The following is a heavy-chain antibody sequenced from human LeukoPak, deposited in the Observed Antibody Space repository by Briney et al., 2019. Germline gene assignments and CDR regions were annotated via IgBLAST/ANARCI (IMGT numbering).Heavy chain of an antibody. V-gene: IGHV3-66*01. CDR1: GFTVSSNY. CDR2: IYSGGST. CDR3: AGDKTYYYGSGSYRPSPPVGV. J-gene: IGHJ6*02. Sequence: GGSLRLSCAASGFTVSSNYMSWVRQAPGKGLEWVSVIYSGGSTYYADSVKGRFTISRDNSKNTLYLQMNSLRAEDTAVYYCAGDKTYYYGSGSYRPSPPVGVWGQGTTVTVSS. D-gene: IGHD3-10*01.